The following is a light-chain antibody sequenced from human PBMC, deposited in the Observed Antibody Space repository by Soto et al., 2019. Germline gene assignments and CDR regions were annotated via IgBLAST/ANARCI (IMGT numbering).Light chain of an antibody. CDR1: RSVSVY. J-gene: IGKJ4*01. V-gene: IGKV3-11*01. CDR3: QQRDDLIT. Sequence: EIVLTQSPATLSVSPGERATLSCRASRSVSVYLDWYQQKSGQAPRLLIYDASKRATGIPARFSGSGSGTDFTVTISRLQPEDFAVYYCQQRDDLITFGGGTRVDIK. CDR2: DAS.